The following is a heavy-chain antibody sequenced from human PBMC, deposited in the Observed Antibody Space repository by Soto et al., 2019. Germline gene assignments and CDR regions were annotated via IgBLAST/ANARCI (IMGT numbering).Heavy chain of an antibody. CDR3: ARLAEWEYYDGMDV. V-gene: IGHV3-73*02. J-gene: IGHJ6*02. CDR1: GFTFSVSA. CDR2: IRSKADNYAT. D-gene: IGHD1-26*01. Sequence: EVQRVESGGGLVQPGGSLKVSCAVSGFTFSVSAIHWVRQASGKGLEWVGRIRSKADNYATAYGASVKGRFSISRDDSKTTAYLQMSSLNTEDTAVYYCARLAEWEYYDGMDVWGQGTTVTVSS.